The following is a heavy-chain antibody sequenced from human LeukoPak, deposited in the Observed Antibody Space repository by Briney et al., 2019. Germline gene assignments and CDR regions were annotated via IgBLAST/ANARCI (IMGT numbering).Heavy chain of an antibody. J-gene: IGHJ4*02. Sequence: GESLKISCEGSGYSFTSYWIAWVRQMPGKGLEWMGIIYPGDSDTRYSPSFQGQVTISADKSINIAYLQWSSLKASDTAIYYCARRASATEDLDYWGQGTLVTVSS. V-gene: IGHV5-51*01. CDR1: GYSFTSYW. CDR2: IYPGDSDT. CDR3: ARRASATEDLDY.